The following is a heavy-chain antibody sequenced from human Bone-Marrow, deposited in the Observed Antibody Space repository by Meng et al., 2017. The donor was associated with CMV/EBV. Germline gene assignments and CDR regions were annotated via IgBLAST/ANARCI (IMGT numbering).Heavy chain of an antibody. Sequence: ASVLVFCTASGYTFTDYFMHWVRQAPGQGLECMGWIYPNSGDTYYAQNFQGRVTMTRDTSISTASMELSSLRSDDTAVYFCGRFQGGSYFDYWGQGTLVTVSS. D-gene: IGHD2-15*01. CDR3: GRFQGGSYFDY. CDR2: IYPNSGDT. V-gene: IGHV1-2*02. J-gene: IGHJ4*02. CDR1: GYTFTDYF.